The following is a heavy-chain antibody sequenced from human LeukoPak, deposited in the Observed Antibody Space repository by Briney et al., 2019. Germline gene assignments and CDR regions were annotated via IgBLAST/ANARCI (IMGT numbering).Heavy chain of an antibody. CDR3: ARGFYEILTGYFEGFGI. V-gene: IGHV4-59*01. J-gene: IGHJ3*02. CDR1: GGSISSYD. CDR2: ISYSGST. D-gene: IGHD3-9*01. Sequence: SETLSLTCTVSGGSISSYDWSWIRQPPGKGLEWIGYISYSGSTDYNPSLKSRVTISVDTSKNQFSLKLTSVTAADTAVYYCARGFYEILTGYFEGFGIWGRGTMVTVSS.